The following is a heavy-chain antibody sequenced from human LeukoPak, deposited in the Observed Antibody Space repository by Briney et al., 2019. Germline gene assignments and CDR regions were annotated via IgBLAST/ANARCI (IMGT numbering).Heavy chain of an antibody. Sequence: GGSLRLSCAASGFTFSSYWMHWVRQAPGKGLVWVSSINSDGSSTSYADSVKGRFTISRDNAKNTLYLQMDSLRAEDTAMYYCARGTGSYYSLGYWGQGTLVTVSS. J-gene: IGHJ4*02. V-gene: IGHV3-74*01. CDR1: GFTFSSYW. D-gene: IGHD1-26*01. CDR3: ARGTGSYYSLGY. CDR2: INSDGSST.